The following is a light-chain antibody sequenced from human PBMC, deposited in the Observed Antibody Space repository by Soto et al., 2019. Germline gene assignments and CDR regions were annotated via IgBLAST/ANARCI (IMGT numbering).Light chain of an antibody. CDR3: RESAQLPGT. J-gene: IGKJ5*01. CDR1: QSVSSYS. V-gene: IGKV3-20*01. Sequence: QSVSSYSLAWYQKKPGQAPRLLIYGASSRAAGIPDRFSGSGSGPHITFTCGLLMPADPVFYYRRESAQLPGTFGQGTRLEIK. CDR2: GAS.